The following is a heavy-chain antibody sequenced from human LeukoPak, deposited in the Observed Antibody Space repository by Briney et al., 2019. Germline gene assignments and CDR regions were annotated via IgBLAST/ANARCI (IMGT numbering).Heavy chain of an antibody. J-gene: IGHJ6*02. D-gene: IGHD2-2*01. CDR2: FDPEDGET. Sequence: ASVKVSCKGSGYTLTKLSMHWVRQAPGKGLEWMGGFDPEDGETIYAQKFQGRVTMTEDTSTDTAYMELSSLRSEDTAVYYCATVPAAHYGMDVWGQGTTVTVSS. CDR3: ATVPAAHYGMDV. V-gene: IGHV1-24*01. CDR1: GYTLTKLS.